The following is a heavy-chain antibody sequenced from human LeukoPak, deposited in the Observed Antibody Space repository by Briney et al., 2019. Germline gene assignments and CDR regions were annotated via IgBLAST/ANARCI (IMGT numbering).Heavy chain of an antibody. V-gene: IGHV4-38-2*02. CDR2: IYHSGST. CDR1: GYSISSGYY. D-gene: IGHD6-19*01. Sequence: SETLSLTCTVSGYSISSGYYWGWIRQPPGKGLEWIGSIYHSGSTYYNSSLKSRVTISVDTSKNQFSLKLSSVTAADTAVYYCARFGGWYYFDYWGQGTLVTVSS. J-gene: IGHJ4*02. CDR3: ARFGGWYYFDY.